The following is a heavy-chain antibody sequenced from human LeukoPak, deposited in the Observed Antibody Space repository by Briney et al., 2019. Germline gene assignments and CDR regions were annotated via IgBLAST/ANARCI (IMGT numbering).Heavy chain of an antibody. CDR1: GYTFTSYG. V-gene: IGHV1-18*01. J-gene: IGHJ4*02. Sequence: GASVNVSRKASGYTFTSYGISWVRQAPGQGLEWMGWISAYNGNTNYAQKLQGRVTMTTDTSTSTAYMELRSLRSDDTAVYYCARDYDYVWGSYRYTALIDYWGQGTLVTVSS. CDR2: ISAYNGNT. D-gene: IGHD3-16*02. CDR3: ARDYDYVWGSYRYTALIDY.